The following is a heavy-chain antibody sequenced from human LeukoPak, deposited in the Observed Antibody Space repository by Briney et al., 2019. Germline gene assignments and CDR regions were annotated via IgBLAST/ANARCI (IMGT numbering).Heavy chain of an antibody. CDR2: IYYAASM. D-gene: IGHD2-15*01. Sequence: VRPSETLSLTCTVSGDSTSNDHWSWVRQPPGKGLEWIGHIYYAASMKYNPTLESRVTISVDTSSKQFSLKLTSVSAADSAVYYCVVLLAGGGSRGYWGQGTLVAVSS. CDR1: GDSTSNDH. V-gene: IGHV4-59*01. J-gene: IGHJ4*02. CDR3: VVLLAGGGSRGY.